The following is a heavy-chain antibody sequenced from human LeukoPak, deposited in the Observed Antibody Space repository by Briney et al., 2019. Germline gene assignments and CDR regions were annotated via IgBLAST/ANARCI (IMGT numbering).Heavy chain of an antibody. Sequence: GLSVRLSCAASGFTFSSYWMTWVRQGPGKGLEWVATIGQVGSEKYYVDSVKGRFTISRDNAKNSLYLQMNSLRAEDTAVYYCARDALGYCSGGRCSSPFDFWGQGTLVTVS. D-gene: IGHD2-15*01. J-gene: IGHJ4*02. V-gene: IGHV3-7*05. CDR3: ARDALGYCSGGRCSSPFDF. CDR2: IGQVGSEK. CDR1: GFTFSSYW.